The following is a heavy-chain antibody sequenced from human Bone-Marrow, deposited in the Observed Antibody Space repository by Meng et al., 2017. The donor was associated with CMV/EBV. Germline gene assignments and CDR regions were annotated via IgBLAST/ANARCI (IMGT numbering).Heavy chain of an antibody. CDR3: ARASGWELLTPSDY. D-gene: IGHD1-26*01. CDR2: IYYSGST. Sequence: SETLSLTCTVSGGSISSSSYYWGWIRQPPGKGLEWIGSIYYSGSTYYNPSLKSRVTISVDTSKNQFSRKLSSVTAADTAVYYCARASGWELLTPSDYWGQGTLVTVSS. V-gene: IGHV4-39*07. J-gene: IGHJ4*02. CDR1: GGSISSSSYY.